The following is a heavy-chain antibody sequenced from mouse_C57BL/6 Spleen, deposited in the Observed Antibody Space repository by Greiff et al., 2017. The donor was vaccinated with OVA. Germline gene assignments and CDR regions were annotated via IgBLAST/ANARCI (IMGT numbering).Heavy chain of an antibody. D-gene: IGHD4-1*02. V-gene: IGHV5-17*01. CDR3: ASFQLAWYFDV. Sequence: EVQVVESGGGLVKPGGSLKLSCAASGFTFSDYGMHWVRQAPEKGLEWVAYISSGSSTIYYADTVKGRFTISSDNAKNTLFLQMTSLRSEDTAMYYCASFQLAWYFDVWGTGTTVTVSS. CDR1: GFTFSDYG. J-gene: IGHJ1*03. CDR2: ISSGSSTI.